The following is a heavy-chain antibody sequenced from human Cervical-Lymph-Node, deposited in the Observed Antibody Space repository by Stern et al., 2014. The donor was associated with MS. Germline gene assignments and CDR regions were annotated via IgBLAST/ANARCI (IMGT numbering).Heavy chain of an antibody. CDR1: GYTFTDYY. Sequence: MQLVESGAEVKKPGASVKVSCKASGYTFTDYYVHWVRQAPGQGLEWMGWINPNSGGTRYAQNFQGRVTMTRDTSITTAYMKRLRSDDTAVYYCARDPFGSSPSCYWFDPWGQGTLVTVSS. D-gene: IGHD2-2*01. CDR3: ARDPFGSSPSCYWFDP. J-gene: IGHJ5*02. V-gene: IGHV1-2*02. CDR2: INPNSGGT.